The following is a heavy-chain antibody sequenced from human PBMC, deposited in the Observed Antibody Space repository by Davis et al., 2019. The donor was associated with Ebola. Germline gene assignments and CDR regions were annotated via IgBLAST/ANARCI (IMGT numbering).Heavy chain of an antibody. V-gene: IGHV1-24*01. Sequence: AASVKVSCKVSDYTLREISMHWVRQAPGIGLEWMGSFDPEDGESIYAQKFQGRVTMTRDTSISTAYMELSRLRSDDTVVYYCARGDYAGWFDPWGQGTLVTVSS. CDR3: ARGDYAGWFDP. D-gene: IGHD4-17*01. CDR2: FDPEDGES. CDR1: DYTLREIS. J-gene: IGHJ5*02.